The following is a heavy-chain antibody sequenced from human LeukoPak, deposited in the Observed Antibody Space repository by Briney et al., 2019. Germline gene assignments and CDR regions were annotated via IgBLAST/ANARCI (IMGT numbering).Heavy chain of an antibody. CDR3: ASGESYYLEN. D-gene: IGHD1-26*01. CDR2: IYSGGST. CDR1: QFY. J-gene: IGHJ4*02. V-gene: IGHV3-66*01. Sequence: GGSLRLSCAASQFYMNWVRQAPGKGLEWDSTIYSGGSTYYADSVKGRFIISRDNSKNTLYLQMNSLRAEDTAVYYCASGESYYLENWGQGTLVTVSS.